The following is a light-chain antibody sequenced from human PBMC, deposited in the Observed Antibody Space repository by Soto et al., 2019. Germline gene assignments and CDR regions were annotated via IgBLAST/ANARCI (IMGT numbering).Light chain of an antibody. CDR2: AAS. CDR3: QNYHSAPWT. J-gene: IGKJ1*01. V-gene: IGKV1-27*01. Sequence: DIQMTQSPSSLSASVGDSVTITCRASRDITDYLAWYQQKPGQVPKLLIYAASTLQSGVPSRFTASGSGTDFNLTITGLQPEDFETYYCQNYHSAPWTFGQGTKVEF. CDR1: RDITDY.